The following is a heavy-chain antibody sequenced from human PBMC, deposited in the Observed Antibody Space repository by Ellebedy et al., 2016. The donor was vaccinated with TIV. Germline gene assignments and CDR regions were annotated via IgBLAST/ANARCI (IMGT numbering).Heavy chain of an antibody. CDR2: ISSSDNSI. Sequence: PGGSLRLSCAASGFSFSDFYMTWIRQAPGKGLEWISYISSSDNSIYYADSVKGRFTISRDNAKNSLYLQMNSLRVDDTAVYYCARDRVGAFDYWGQGTLVTVSS. J-gene: IGHJ4*02. CDR1: GFSFSDFY. D-gene: IGHD1-26*01. V-gene: IGHV3-11*01. CDR3: ARDRVGAFDY.